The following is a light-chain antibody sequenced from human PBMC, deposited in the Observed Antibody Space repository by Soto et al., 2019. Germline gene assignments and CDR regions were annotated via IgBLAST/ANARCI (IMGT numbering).Light chain of an antibody. V-gene: IGLV2-14*01. Sequence: QSALTQPASVSGSPGQSITISCTGTSSDVGNYIFVSWYRQHPGKAPKLMIYDINNRPSGVSNRFSGSKSGTTASLTISGLQAEHEADYYCVSYTTSASYVFGTGTKLTVL. CDR2: DIN. J-gene: IGLJ1*01. CDR1: SSDVGNYIF. CDR3: VSYTTSASYV.